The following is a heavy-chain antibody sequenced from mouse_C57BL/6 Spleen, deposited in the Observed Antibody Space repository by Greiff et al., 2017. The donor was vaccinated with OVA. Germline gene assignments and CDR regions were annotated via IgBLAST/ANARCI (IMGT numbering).Heavy chain of an antibody. CDR2: INPNNGGT. V-gene: IGHV1-22*01. Sequence: EVKLMESGPELVKPGASVKMSCKASGYTFTDYNMHWVKQSHGKSLEWIGYINPNNGGTSYNQKFKGKATLTVNKSSSTAYMELRSLTSEDSAVYYCARGDYAVEVMDYWGQGTSVTVSS. CDR3: ARGDYAVEVMDY. D-gene: IGHD6-5*01. CDR1: GYTFTDYN. J-gene: IGHJ4*01.